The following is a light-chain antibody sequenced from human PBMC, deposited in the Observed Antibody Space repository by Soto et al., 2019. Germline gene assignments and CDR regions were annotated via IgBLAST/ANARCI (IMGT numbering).Light chain of an antibody. CDR3: QQYNSYPWT. CDR2: GAS. V-gene: IGKV3-15*01. CDR1: QSVSSN. J-gene: IGKJ1*01. Sequence: EIVMTQSPATLSVSPGERATLSCRASQSVSSNLAWYQQKPGQAPRLLIYGASTRATGIPVRFSGSASGTEFTLTISSLQPDDFATYYCQQYNSYPWTFGQGTKV.